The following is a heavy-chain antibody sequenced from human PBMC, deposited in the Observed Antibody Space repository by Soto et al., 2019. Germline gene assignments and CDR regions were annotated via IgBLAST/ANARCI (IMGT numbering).Heavy chain of an antibody. Sequence: PSETLSLTCTVSGGFINSCYWSWIRQSPGKGLEWIGYIYYRGTTRYNPSLKSRVTLSVDTSENQFSLKLRSVTAADTAVYYCARDFVAGSTWFDPWGQGILVTVSS. V-gene: IGHV4-59*01. CDR2: IYYRGTT. CDR3: ARDFVAGSTWFDP. D-gene: IGHD6-19*01. CDR1: GGFINSCY. J-gene: IGHJ5*02.